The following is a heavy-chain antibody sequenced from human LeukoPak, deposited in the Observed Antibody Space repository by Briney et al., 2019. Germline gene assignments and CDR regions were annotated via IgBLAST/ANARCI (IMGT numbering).Heavy chain of an antibody. CDR1: GFTFSSYS. D-gene: IGHD2-2*01. V-gene: IGHV3-21*01. J-gene: IGHJ4*02. CDR2: ISSSSSYK. CDR3: ARYPPYHTGLDY. Sequence: RPGGSLRLSCAASGFTFSSYSMNWVRQAPGKGLEWVSSISSSSSYKYHADSVKGRITISRDNAKNSLYLQMNSLRAEDTAVYFCARYPPYHTGLDYWGLGILVTVSS.